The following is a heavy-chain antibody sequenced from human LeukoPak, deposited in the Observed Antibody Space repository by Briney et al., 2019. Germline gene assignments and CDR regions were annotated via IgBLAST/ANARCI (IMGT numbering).Heavy chain of an antibody. Sequence: ASVKVSCKASRYTFTGYYMHWVRQAPGQGLEWMGGIIPIFGTANYAQKFQGRVTITADESTNTAYMELSSLRSDDTAVYYCARCIPTTMINYFDHWGQGTLVTVSS. CDR3: ARCIPTTMINYFDH. CDR2: IIPIFGTA. CDR1: RYTFTGYY. J-gene: IGHJ4*02. V-gene: IGHV1-69*13. D-gene: IGHD3-22*01.